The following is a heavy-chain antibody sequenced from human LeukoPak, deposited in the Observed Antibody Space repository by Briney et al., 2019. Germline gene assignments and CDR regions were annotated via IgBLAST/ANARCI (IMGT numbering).Heavy chain of an antibody. J-gene: IGHJ4*02. D-gene: IGHD7-27*01. V-gene: IGHV4-61*02. CDR3: ARRRINWGFDY. CDR2: IYTSGST. CDR1: GGSISSGSYY. Sequence: SETLSLTCTVSGGSISSGSYYWSWIRQPAGKGLEWIGRIYTSGSTNYNPSLKSRVTISVDTSKNQFSLKLSSVTAADTAVYYCARRRINWGFDYWGQGTLVTVSS.